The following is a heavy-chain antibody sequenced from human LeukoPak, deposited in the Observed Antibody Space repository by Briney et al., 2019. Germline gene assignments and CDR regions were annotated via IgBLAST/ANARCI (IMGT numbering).Heavy chain of an antibody. J-gene: IGHJ4*02. CDR1: GFTFRSYG. CDR2: TRDDGSKN. CDR3: TNGDCRGGRCSSGAY. Sequence: SGGSLRLSCAASGFTFRSYGMHWVRQAPGKGLEWVAYTRDDGSKNWYGHSVKGRFTISRDNPKNTLYLQMKSLRGEDTAVYYCTNGDCRGGRCSSGAYWGQGTLVTVSS. V-gene: IGHV3-30*02. D-gene: IGHD2-15*01.